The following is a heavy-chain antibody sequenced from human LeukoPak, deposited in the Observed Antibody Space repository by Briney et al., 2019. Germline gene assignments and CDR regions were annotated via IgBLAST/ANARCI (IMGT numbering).Heavy chain of an antibody. Sequence: SETLSLTCAVYGGSFSGYYWSWIRQPPGKGLEWIGEINHSGSTNYNPSLKSRVTISVDTSKNQFSLKLSSVTAADTAVYYCARYRGSYFLDYWGQGTLVTVSS. CDR1: GGSFSGYY. V-gene: IGHV4-34*01. CDR3: ARYRGSYFLDY. J-gene: IGHJ4*02. CDR2: INHSGST. D-gene: IGHD1-26*01.